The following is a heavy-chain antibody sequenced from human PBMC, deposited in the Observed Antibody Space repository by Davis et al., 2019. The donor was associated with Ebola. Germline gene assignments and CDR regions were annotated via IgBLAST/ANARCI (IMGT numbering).Heavy chain of an antibody. Sequence: MPGGSLRLSCAVYGGSFSIYHWSWIRQPPGKGLEWIGEINHSGGTNYNPSLKSRATIPVDTSKNQFSLKLSSVTAADTAVYYCARVPNYYDSSGYYYDYWGQGTLVTVSS. D-gene: IGHD3-22*01. J-gene: IGHJ4*02. CDR2: INHSGGT. CDR1: GGSFSIYH. CDR3: ARVPNYYDSSGYYYDY. V-gene: IGHV4-34*01.